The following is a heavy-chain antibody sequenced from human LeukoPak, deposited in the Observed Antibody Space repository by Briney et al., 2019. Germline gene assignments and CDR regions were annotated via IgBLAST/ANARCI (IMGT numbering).Heavy chain of an antibody. CDR2: ISWNSGSI. V-gene: IGHV3-9*01. CDR3: AKEMGGDNYYGSGSYYNGRGGFDY. D-gene: IGHD3-10*01. Sequence: GGSLRLSCAASGFTFDDYAMHWVRQAPGKGLKWVSGISWNSGSIGYADSVKGRFTISRDNAKNSLYLQMNSLRAEDTALYYCAKEMGGDNYYGSGSYYNGRGGFDYWGQGTLVTVSS. CDR1: GFTFDDYA. J-gene: IGHJ4*02.